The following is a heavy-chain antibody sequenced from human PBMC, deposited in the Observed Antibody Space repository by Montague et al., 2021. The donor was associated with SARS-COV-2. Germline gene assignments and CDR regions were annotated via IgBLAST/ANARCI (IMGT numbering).Heavy chain of an antibody. CDR3: AKGRSGYNIRQVATLDF. V-gene: IGHV3-9*01. Sequence: SLRLSCAASGFAFDDYAMHWVRQVPGKGLEWVSGIHWNSNALGTADSVRGRFTISRDNAKSSLYLQMNSLRIEDTGLYYCAKGRSGYNIRQVATLDFWGQGTLVTVST. D-gene: IGHD5-24*01. J-gene: IGHJ4*02. CDR2: IHWNSNAL. CDR1: GFAFDDYA.